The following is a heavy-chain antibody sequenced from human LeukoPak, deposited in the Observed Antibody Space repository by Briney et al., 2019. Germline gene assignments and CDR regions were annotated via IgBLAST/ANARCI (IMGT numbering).Heavy chain of an antibody. D-gene: IGHD3-3*01. Sequence: ASVKVSCKASGYTFTSCDINWVRQATGQGLEWMGWMNPNSGNTGYAQKFQGRVTITRNTSISAAYMELSSLRSEDTAVYYCARGRIGRRVVMYYMDVWGKGTTVTVSS. CDR2: MNPNSGNT. V-gene: IGHV1-8*03. CDR1: GYTFTSCD. J-gene: IGHJ6*03. CDR3: ARGRIGRRVVMYYMDV.